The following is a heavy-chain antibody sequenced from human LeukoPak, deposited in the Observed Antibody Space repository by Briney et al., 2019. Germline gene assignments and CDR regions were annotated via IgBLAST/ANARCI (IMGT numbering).Heavy chain of an antibody. D-gene: IGHD2-2*01. CDR1: GFTFSSYS. Sequence: GGSLRLSCAASGFTFSSYSMNWVRQAPGKGLEWVSYISSSSDTIYYADSVKGRFTISRDNAKRSLYLQMNSLRDEDTAVYYCTTLRCTSTSCSAYTFDIWGQGTMVTVSS. J-gene: IGHJ3*02. CDR2: ISSSSDTI. V-gene: IGHV3-48*02. CDR3: TTLRCTSTSCSAYTFDI.